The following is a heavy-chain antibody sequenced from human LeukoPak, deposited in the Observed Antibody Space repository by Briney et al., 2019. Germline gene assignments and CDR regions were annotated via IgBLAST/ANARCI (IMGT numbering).Heavy chain of an antibody. CDR2: IHYSGST. D-gene: IGHD6-25*01. V-gene: IGHV4-61*01. CDR3: ARDSLLRGSGWDYWYFDL. CDR1: GGSASNGSSY. J-gene: IGHJ2*01. Sequence: SETLSLTCTVSGGSASNGSSYWSWIRQPPGKGLEWIGNIHYSGSTNYNPSLKSRVTISVDTSMNQFSLLLTSATAADTAVYYCARDSLLRGSGWDYWYFDLWSRGTLVTVSS.